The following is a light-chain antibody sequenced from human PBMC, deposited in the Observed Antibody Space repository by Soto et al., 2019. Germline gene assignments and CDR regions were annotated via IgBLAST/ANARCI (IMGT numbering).Light chain of an antibody. CDR2: AAS. CDR3: QQSYSTPRT. CDR1: QSISTS. J-gene: IGKJ2*01. Sequence: DIQMTQSPSSLSASVGDRVTITCRASQSISTSLNWYQQKPGTAPKLLIYAASSFQSGVPSRFSGSGSGTDFTLTISSLQPEEFATYYCQQSYSTPRTFGQGTKLEIK. V-gene: IGKV1-39*01.